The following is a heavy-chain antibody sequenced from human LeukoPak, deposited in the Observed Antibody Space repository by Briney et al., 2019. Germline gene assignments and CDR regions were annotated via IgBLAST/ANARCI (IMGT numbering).Heavy chain of an antibody. CDR2: IYHSGST. V-gene: IGHV4-38-2*02. CDR1: GYSISSGYY. Sequence: PSETLSLTCTVSGYSISSGYYWGWIRQPPGNGLEWIGSIYHSGSTYYNPSLKSRVTISVDTSKNQFSLKLSSVTAADTAVYYCARGSESYMDVWGKGTTVAVSS. J-gene: IGHJ6*03. CDR3: ARGSESYMDV.